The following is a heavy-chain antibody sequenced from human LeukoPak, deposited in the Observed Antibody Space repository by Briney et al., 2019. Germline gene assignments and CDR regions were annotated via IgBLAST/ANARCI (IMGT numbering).Heavy chain of an antibody. D-gene: IGHD4-23*01. CDR2: IYSGGST. V-gene: IGHV3-53*01. CDR3: ARDPAYGGDAFDI. CDR1: GFTFSSYA. Sequence: GGSLRLSCAASGFTFSSYAMTWVRQAPGKGLEWVSVIYSGGSTYYADSVKGRFTISRDNSKNTLYLQMNSLRAEDTAVYYCARDPAYGGDAFDIWGQGTMVTVSS. J-gene: IGHJ3*02.